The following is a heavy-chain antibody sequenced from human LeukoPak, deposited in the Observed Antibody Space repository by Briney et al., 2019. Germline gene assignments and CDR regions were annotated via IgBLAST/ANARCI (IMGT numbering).Heavy chain of an antibody. Sequence: GGSLRLSCEASGFTFSSYAMSWVRQAPGKGLEWVSVISGSGDSAFYADSVKGQFTISRDNSKNTLYLQMNSLRAEDTAVYYCARDISTVPLRGIDYWGQGTLVTVSS. D-gene: IGHD4-17*01. J-gene: IGHJ4*02. CDR1: GFTFSSYA. CDR3: ARDISTVPLRGIDY. CDR2: ISGSGDSA. V-gene: IGHV3-23*01.